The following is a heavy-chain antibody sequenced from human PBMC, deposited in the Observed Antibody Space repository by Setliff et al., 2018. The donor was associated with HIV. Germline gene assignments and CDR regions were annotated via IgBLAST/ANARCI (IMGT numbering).Heavy chain of an antibody. Sequence: GASVKVSCKASGYTFSSHSIHWVRQAPGQGFEWMGWINAGNGNTKFSQRFQSRITITRDTSASTAYMDVTSLRSEDTAVYYCARSAYCSGGSCYSGAFDYWGQGTLVTVSS. CDR1: GYTFSSHS. J-gene: IGHJ4*02. V-gene: IGHV1-3*01. CDR2: INAGNGNT. D-gene: IGHD2-15*01. CDR3: ARSAYCSGGSCYSGAFDY.